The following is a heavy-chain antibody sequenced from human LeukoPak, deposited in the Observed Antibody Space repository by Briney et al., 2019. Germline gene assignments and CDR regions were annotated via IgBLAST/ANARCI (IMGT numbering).Heavy chain of an antibody. CDR3: ARDNRRPNSYGYRRVANWFDP. CDR1: GGSISSYY. J-gene: IGHJ5*02. CDR2: IYYSGST. V-gene: IGHV4-59*01. D-gene: IGHD5-18*01. Sequence: PSETLSLTCTVSGGSISSYYWSWIRQPPGKGLEWIGYIYYSGSTNYNPSLKSRVTISVDTSKNQFSLKLSSVTAADTAVYYCARDNRRPNSYGYRRVANWFDPWGQGTLVTVSS.